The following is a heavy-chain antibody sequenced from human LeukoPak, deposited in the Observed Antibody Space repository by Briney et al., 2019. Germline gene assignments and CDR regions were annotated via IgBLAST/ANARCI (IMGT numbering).Heavy chain of an antibody. V-gene: IGHV4-39*01. Sequence: SETLSLTRTVSGGSISSSPYYWGWIRQAPGKGLEWIGNIYYSGSTFYNPSLKSRVTISVDTSKNQFSLKLSSVTAADTAVYYCARVGVLNWFDPWGQGTPVTVSS. J-gene: IGHJ5*02. D-gene: IGHD1-26*01. CDR1: GGSISSSPYY. CDR2: IYYSGST. CDR3: ARVGVLNWFDP.